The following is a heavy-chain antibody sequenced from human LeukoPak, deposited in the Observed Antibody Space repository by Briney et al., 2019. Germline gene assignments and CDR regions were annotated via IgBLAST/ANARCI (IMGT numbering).Heavy chain of an antibody. CDR3: ARGRVVGATGGFDY. CDR1: GFTFDDYG. CDR2: INWNGGST. V-gene: IGHV3-20*04. Sequence: PGGSLRLSCAASGFTFDDYGMSWVRQAPGKGLEWVSGINWNGGSTGYADSVKGRFTISRDNAKNSLYLQMNSLRAEDTALYYCARGRVVGATGGFDYWGQGTLVTVSS. J-gene: IGHJ4*02. D-gene: IGHD1-26*01.